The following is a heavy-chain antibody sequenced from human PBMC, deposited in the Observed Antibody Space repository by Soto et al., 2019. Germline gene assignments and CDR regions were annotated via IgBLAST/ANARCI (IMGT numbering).Heavy chain of an antibody. J-gene: IGHJ4*02. CDR1: EFTFSSYA. Sequence: GGSLRLSCSASEFTFSSYAMHWVRQAPGKGLEYVSAISSNGNNTYYADSVKGRFTISRDNSKNTLYLQMSSLRPEDTAVYYCVKRYCGGDCYFDYWGQGTLVTVSS. D-gene: IGHD2-21*02. CDR3: VKRYCGGDCYFDY. CDR2: ISSNGNNT. V-gene: IGHV3-64D*06.